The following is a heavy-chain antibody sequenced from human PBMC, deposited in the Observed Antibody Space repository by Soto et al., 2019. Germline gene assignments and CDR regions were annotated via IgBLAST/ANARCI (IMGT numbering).Heavy chain of an antibody. V-gene: IGHV2-5*02. CDR1: GFSLSTSRGG. J-gene: IGHJ1*01. D-gene: IGHD3-22*01. CDR3: AHRTQEVILVGKDFQH. Sequence: QITLKESGPTLVKPTQTLTLTCTFSGFSLSTSRGGVGWVRQPPGKALEWLTFIYWDGDKRYSPSLKSRLTITKDTSNNQVVLTMTNMAPVDTATYYCAHRTQEVILVGKDFQHWGQGTLVTVSS. CDR2: IYWDGDK.